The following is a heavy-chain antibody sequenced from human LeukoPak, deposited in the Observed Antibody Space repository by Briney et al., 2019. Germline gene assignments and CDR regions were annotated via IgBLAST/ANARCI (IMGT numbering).Heavy chain of an antibody. Sequence: SGGSLRLSCVASGFTFSSYAMSWVRQAPGKGLEWVSDIRGSGGSTYYADSVKGRFTISRDNSKNTLYLQMNSLRAEDTAVYYCAKTYYSSTNCYDYWGQGTLVTVSS. CDR1: GFTFSSYA. D-gene: IGHD2-2*01. CDR3: AKTYYSSTNCYDY. V-gene: IGHV3-23*01. J-gene: IGHJ4*02. CDR2: IRGSGGST.